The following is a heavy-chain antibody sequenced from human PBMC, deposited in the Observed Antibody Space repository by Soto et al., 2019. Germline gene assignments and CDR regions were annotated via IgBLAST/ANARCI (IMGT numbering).Heavy chain of an antibody. J-gene: IGHJ6*04. CDR2: ISSSCSTR. CDR1: GFTFSDYY. D-gene: IGHD2-15*01. Sequence: PGESMRLSCAASGFTFSDYYMSWIRQAPGKGLEWVSYISSSCSTRYYADSEKGRFPIPRDNSKNTLYLQRNSLTPDDPAVYYCARGGGGTYYYGGDVWGKGPTVPVSS. V-gene: IGHV3-11*04. CDR3: ARGGGGTYYYGGDV.